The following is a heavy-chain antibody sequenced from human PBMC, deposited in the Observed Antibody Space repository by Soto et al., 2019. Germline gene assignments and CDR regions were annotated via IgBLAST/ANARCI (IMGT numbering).Heavy chain of an antibody. CDR2: IIPIFGTA. CDR3: ARALGVVVPAAISYGMDV. Sequence: QVQLVQSGAEVKKPGSSVKVSCKASGGTFSSYAISWVRQAPGQGLEWMGGIIPIFGTANYAQKFQGRVTITADESTSTAYMELSSLRSEDTAVYYGARALGVVVPAAISYGMDVWGQGTTVTVSS. CDR1: GGTFSSYA. V-gene: IGHV1-69*01. J-gene: IGHJ6*02. D-gene: IGHD2-2*02.